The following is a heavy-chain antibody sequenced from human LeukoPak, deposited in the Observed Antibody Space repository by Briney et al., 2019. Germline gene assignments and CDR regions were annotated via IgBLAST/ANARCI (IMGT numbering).Heavy chain of an antibody. J-gene: IGHJ6*03. D-gene: IGHD2-2*02. CDR2: INHSGST. Sequence: PSETLSLTCAVYGGSFSGYYWSWIRQPPGKGLEWIGEINHSGSTNYNPSLKSRVTISVDTSKNQFSLKLSSVTAADTAVYYCARGRSCSSTSCYRKSRNYYYYYYYMDVWGKGTTVTVSS. CDR1: GGSFSGYY. V-gene: IGHV4-34*01. CDR3: ARGRSCSSTSCYRKSRNYYYYYYYMDV.